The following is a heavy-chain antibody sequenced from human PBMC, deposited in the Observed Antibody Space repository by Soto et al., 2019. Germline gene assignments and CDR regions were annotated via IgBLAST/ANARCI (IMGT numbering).Heavy chain of an antibody. J-gene: IGHJ6*03. CDR1: GFTFSSYG. CDR3: AKYTIPAHYMDV. CDR2: ISKEGSNN. Sequence: QVQLVESGGGVVQPGRSLRLSCAASGFTFSSYGMHWVRQAPGKGLEWVAIISKEGSNNQHAETVKGRFTISRDNSKNTLYLQMNSLRAEDTAVYYCAKYTIPAHYMDVWGKGNTVIVSS. V-gene: IGHV3-30*18. D-gene: IGHD1-1*01.